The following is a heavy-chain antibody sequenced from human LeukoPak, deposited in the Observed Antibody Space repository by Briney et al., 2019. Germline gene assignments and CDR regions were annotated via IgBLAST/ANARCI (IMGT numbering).Heavy chain of an antibody. J-gene: IGHJ5*02. CDR2: INPNSGGT. CDR1: GYTFTGYY. V-gene: IGHV1-2*02. Sequence: AASVKVSCKASGYTFTGYYMHWVRQAPGQGLEWMGWINPNSGGTNYAQKFQGRVTMTRDTSISTAYMELSRLRSDDTAVYYCARSRIAARRGHWFDPWGQGTLVTVSS. CDR3: ARSRIAARRGHWFDP. D-gene: IGHD6-6*01.